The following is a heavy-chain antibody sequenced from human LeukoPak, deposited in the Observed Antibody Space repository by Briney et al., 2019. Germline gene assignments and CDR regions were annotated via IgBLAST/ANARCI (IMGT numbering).Heavy chain of an antibody. D-gene: IGHD2-15*01. CDR3: ARDRCSGGSCFGAFDI. Sequence: PGGSLTLSCAASGFTFSSYAMHWVRQPPGQGLEYVSASSSNGGSTYYANSVKGRFTISRDNSKNTLYLQMGSLRAEHMAVYYCARDRCSGGSCFGAFDIWGQGTMVTVYS. J-gene: IGHJ3*02. CDR1: GFTFSSYA. V-gene: IGHV3-64*01. CDR2: SSSNGGST.